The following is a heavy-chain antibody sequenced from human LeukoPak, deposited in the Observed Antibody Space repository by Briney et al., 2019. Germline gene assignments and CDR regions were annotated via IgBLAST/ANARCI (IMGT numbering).Heavy chain of an antibody. J-gene: IGHJ4*02. Sequence: QPGGSLRLSCAASGFTFSRFAMSWVRQAPGKGLEWVSAISSSGGSTYYADSVKGRFTISRDNSKNTLYLQMNSLRAEDTAVYYCARGHISHEFDYWGQGTLVTVSS. CDR2: ISSSGGST. V-gene: IGHV3-23*01. CDR3: ARGHISHEFDY. D-gene: IGHD3-3*02. CDR1: GFTFSRFA.